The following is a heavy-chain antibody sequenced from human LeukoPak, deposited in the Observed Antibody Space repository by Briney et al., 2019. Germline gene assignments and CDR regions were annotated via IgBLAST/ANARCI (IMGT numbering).Heavy chain of an antibody. CDR3: ASTGIIYDSSGYYLDY. CDR1: GYTFTGYY. J-gene: IGHJ4*02. Sequence: ASVKVSCKASGYTFTGYYMHWVRQAPGQGLEWMGWINPNSGGTNYAQKFQGGVTMTRDTSISTAYMELSRLRSDDTAVYYCASTGIIYDSSGYYLDYWGQGTLVTVSS. CDR2: INPNSGGT. V-gene: IGHV1-2*02. D-gene: IGHD3-22*01.